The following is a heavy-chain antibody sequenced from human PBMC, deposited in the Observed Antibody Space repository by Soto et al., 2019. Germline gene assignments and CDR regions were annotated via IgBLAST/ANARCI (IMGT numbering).Heavy chain of an antibody. CDR2: IYYSGST. CDR1: GGSISSGGYY. J-gene: IGHJ6*02. Sequence: PSETLSLTCTVSGGSISSGGYYWSWIRQHPGKGLEWIGYIYYSGSTYYNPSLKSRVTISVDTSKNQFSLKLSSVTAADMAVYYFASLLSNSSSSSYYGMDVWGQGPRSPSP. D-gene: IGHD6-6*01. CDR3: ASLLSNSSSSSYYGMDV. V-gene: IGHV4-31*03.